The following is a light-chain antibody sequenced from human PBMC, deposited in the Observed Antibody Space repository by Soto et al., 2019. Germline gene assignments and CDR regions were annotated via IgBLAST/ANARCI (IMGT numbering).Light chain of an antibody. V-gene: IGKV1-33*01. J-gene: IGKJ5*01. CDR3: QQYDNPAIT. CDR2: DAS. Sequence: EIQMTQSPSSVSASVGDRVTITCRASQGISTWLAWYQQKAGKAPNLLIYDASNLETGVPSRFSGSGSGTDFTFTISSLQPEDIATYYCQQYDNPAITFGQGTRLEIK. CDR1: QGISTW.